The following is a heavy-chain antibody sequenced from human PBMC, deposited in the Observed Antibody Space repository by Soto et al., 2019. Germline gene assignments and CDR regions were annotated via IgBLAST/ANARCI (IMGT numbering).Heavy chain of an antibody. D-gene: IGHD2-8*01. J-gene: IGHJ4*02. CDR1: GGSLSSSSW. CDR3: VHHGGVPYYHDF. Sequence: PSETLSLTCAVSGGSLSSSSWWSWVRQPPGKTLEWLGEIFYSGSTKYNPSLNSRVTISADQSKNDFSLRLSSVTAADTAVYYCVHHGGVPYYHDFWGQGMLVTSP. CDR2: IFYSGST. V-gene: IGHV4-4*02.